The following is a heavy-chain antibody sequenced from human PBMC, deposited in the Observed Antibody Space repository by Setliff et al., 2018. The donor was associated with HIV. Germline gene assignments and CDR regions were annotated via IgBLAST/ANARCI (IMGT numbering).Heavy chain of an antibody. CDR1: GYTFTNYD. CDR3: AGVSSQFSEWRKDYFEY. Sequence: ASVKVSCKPSGYTFTNYDINWVRQAPGQGLEWMGWITPSSGGTEYAGKFQGRVTLTRDTSINTAYMEVTRLTSDDTAVYYCAGVSSQFSEWRKDYFEYWGQGSLVTVSS. J-gene: IGHJ4*02. V-gene: IGHV1-2*02. D-gene: IGHD3-3*01. CDR2: ITPSSGGT.